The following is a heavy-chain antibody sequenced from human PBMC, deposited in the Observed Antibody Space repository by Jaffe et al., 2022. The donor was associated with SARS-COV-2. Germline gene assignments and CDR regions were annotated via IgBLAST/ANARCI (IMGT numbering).Heavy chain of an antibody. J-gene: IGHJ4*02. CDR2: IIPTLGIG. D-gene: IGHD1-26*01. V-gene: IGHV1-69*08. Sequence: QVQLVQSGAEVKKPGSSVKVSCKTTGGTFSSYTISWVRQAPGQGLEWMGRIIPTLGIGDYAQKFQGRVTLSADKSTRTAYMELSSLRSEDTAVYYCARESYVVGATSFDQWGQGTPVTVSS. CDR3: ARESYVVGATSFDQ. CDR1: GGTFSSYT.